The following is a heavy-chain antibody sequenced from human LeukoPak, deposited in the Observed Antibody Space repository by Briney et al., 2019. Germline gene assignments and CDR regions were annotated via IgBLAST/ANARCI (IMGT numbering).Heavy chain of an antibody. CDR1: GFIFRDYV. Sequence: GGSLRLSCTASGFIFRDYVMSWVRQAPGKGPEWVAAIWRTGDWTHYVDSVKGRFTISRDNSKNTLYLQMNSLRAEDTAVYYCASEGPPYYDILTGLHAFDIWGQGTMVTVSS. J-gene: IGHJ3*02. V-gene: IGHV3-23*05. D-gene: IGHD3-9*01. CDR3: ASEGPPYYDILTGLHAFDI. CDR2: IWRTGDWT.